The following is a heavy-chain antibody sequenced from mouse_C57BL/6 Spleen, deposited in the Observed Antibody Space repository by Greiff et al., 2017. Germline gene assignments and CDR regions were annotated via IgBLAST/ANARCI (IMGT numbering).Heavy chain of an antibody. V-gene: IGHV1-82*01. CDR2: INPGDGDT. Sequence: QVHVKQSGPELVKPGASVKISCKASGYAFSSSWMNWVKQRPGKGLAWIGWINPGDGDTNYNGKFKGKATLTADKSSSTAYMQLSSLTSEDSAVYFCARRDDYWYFDVWGTGTTVTVSS. J-gene: IGHJ1*03. CDR3: ARRDDYWYFDV. D-gene: IGHD2-3*01. CDR1: GYAFSSSW.